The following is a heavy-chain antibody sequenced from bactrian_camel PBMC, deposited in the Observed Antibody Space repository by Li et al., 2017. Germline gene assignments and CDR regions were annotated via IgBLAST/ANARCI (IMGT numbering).Heavy chain of an antibody. CDR1: GYTFNHNC. D-gene: IGHD1*01. CDR3: ATCWCGFCTQISDYND. J-gene: IGHJ4*01. V-gene: IGHV3S6*01. CDR2: IYTGDGER. Sequence: HVQLVESGGGSVQAGGSLRLSCAASGYTFNHNCMGWVRQGPGKEREVVASIYTGDGERMYTDSVKGRFTISRDNAKNSVHLQMYSLKPEDTAMYYCATCWCGFCTQISDYNDWGQGTQVTVS.